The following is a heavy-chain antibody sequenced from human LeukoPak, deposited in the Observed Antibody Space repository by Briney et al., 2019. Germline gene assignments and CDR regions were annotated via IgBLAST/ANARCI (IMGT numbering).Heavy chain of an antibody. Sequence: ASVTVSCKASGYTFTSYGISWVRQAPGQGLEWMGWISAYNGNTNYAQKLQGRVTMTTDTSTSTAYMELRSLRSDDTAVYYCARDGITIFGVAIGGNWFDPWGQGTLVTVSS. D-gene: IGHD3-3*01. V-gene: IGHV1-18*01. CDR1: GYTFTSYG. J-gene: IGHJ5*02. CDR3: ARDGITIFGVAIGGNWFDP. CDR2: ISAYNGNT.